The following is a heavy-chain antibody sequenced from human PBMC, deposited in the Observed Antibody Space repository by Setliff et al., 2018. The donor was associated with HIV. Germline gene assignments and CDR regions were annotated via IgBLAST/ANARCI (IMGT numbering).Heavy chain of an antibody. Sequence: VASVKVSCKASGYTFTSYDINWVRQATGQGLEWMGWMNPNSGNTGYAQKFQGRVTITRNTSISTAYMELSSLRSEDTAVYYCARGDTPMVIWGDYFDYWGQGTLVTVSS. CDR3: ARGDTPMVIWGDYFDY. CDR1: GYTFTSYD. V-gene: IGHV1-8*03. CDR2: MNPNSGNT. J-gene: IGHJ4*02. D-gene: IGHD5-18*01.